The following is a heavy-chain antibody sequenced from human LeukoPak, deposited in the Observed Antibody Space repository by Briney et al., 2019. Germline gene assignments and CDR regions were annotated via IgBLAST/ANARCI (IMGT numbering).Heavy chain of an antibody. Sequence: SETLSLTCTVSGGSISTYWWSWIRQPPGKGLEWIGYIYYSGTTNYNPSLKSRATISVDTSKDQFSLRLNSVTTADTAVYYCARDNRSFNYGMDVWGQGTTVTVSS. D-gene: IGHD2/OR15-2a*01. CDR2: IYYSGTT. V-gene: IGHV4-59*01. CDR3: ARDNRSFNYGMDV. CDR1: GGSISTYW. J-gene: IGHJ6*02.